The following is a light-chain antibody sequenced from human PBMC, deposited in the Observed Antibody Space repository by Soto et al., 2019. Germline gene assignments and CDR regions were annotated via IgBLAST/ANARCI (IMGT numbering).Light chain of an antibody. CDR3: SAWDESLSGWV. Sequence: QSVLTQPPSVSGTPGQRVTISCSGSSSNIGSSYVYWYQQLPGTAPKLLIYRNNQWPSGVPDRFSGSKAGTSASLVISGLRSEDEADYYCSAWDESLSGWVFGGGTQLTVL. CDR1: SSNIGSSY. V-gene: IGLV1-47*01. J-gene: IGLJ3*02. CDR2: RNN.